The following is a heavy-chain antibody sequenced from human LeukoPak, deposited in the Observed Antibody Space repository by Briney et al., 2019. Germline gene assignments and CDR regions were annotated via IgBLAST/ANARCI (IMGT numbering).Heavy chain of an antibody. D-gene: IGHD1-1*01. CDR3: ARGVEDDVY. Sequence: PSETLSLTCAVSGYSISSGYYWGWIRQPPGKGLEWIGSITRSGSTYYNPSLRSRDTISVDTSKNQFSLKVNSVTATDTAVYFCARGVEDDVYWGQGTLVIVSS. V-gene: IGHV4-38-2*01. CDR2: ITRSGST. CDR1: GYSISSGYY. J-gene: IGHJ4*02.